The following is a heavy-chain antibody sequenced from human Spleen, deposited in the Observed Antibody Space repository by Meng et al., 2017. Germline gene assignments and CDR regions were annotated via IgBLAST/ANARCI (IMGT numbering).Heavy chain of an antibody. Sequence: VQLVQSGGEVKNPGASVKGSCEASGYRFSSYGITWVRQGPGQGLEWMGWISGYNGNTNYAQKFQGRVTMTTDTSTSTGYMELRSLTSDDTAMYYCARVPYGSASSGGWIDPWGQGTLVTVSS. D-gene: IGHD3-10*01. CDR1: GYRFSSYG. J-gene: IGHJ5*02. CDR2: ISGYNGNT. CDR3: ARVPYGSASSGGWIDP. V-gene: IGHV1-18*01.